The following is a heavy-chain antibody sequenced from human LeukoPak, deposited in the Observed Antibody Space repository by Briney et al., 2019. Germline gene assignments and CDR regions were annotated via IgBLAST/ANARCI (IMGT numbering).Heavy chain of an antibody. V-gene: IGHV4-34*01. CDR2: INHSGST. Sequence: PSETLSLTCAVYGGSFSGYYWSWIRQPPGKGLEWIGEINHSGSTNYNPSLKSRVTISVDTSKNQFSLKLSSVTAADTAVYYCARDLSGAFDIWGQGTMVTVSS. J-gene: IGHJ3*02. CDR3: ARDLSGAFDI. D-gene: IGHD3-10*01. CDR1: GGSFSGYY.